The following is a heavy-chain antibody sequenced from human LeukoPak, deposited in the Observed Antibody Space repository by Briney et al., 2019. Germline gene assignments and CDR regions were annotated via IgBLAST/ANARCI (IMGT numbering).Heavy chain of an antibody. V-gene: IGHV4-61*01. CDR3: ARWIYSGGWNFDL. CDR1: GGSVSSGNYY. J-gene: IGHJ2*01. D-gene: IGHD3-10*01. Sequence: SETLSLTCTVSGGSVSSGNYYWTWIRQPPGKGLEWIGHMFYSGSTNYNPSLKSRVTISLDTSKNRFSLKVNSVTAADTAVYYCARWIYSGGWNFDLWGRGTLVTASS. CDR2: MFYSGST.